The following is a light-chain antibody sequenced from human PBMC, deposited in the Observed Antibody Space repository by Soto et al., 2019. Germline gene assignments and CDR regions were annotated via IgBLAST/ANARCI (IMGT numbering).Light chain of an antibody. CDR1: QSISSY. J-gene: IGKJ1*01. CDR2: DAS. CDR3: QQRSNWPWT. Sequence: IVLTQSPATLSLPPGKRATLSCRASQSISSYLAWYQQKPGQAPRLLIYDASNRATGIPARFSGSGYGTDFNLTISSLETEDFAVYFCQQRSNWPWTFGQGTKVDIK. V-gene: IGKV3-11*01.